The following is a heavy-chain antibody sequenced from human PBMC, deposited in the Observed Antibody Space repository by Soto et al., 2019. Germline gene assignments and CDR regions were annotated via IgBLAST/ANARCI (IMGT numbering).Heavy chain of an antibody. Sequence: QVQLVQSGAEVKKPGASVKVSCKASGYTFTTYYMHWVRQAPGQGLEWMGIISPDGCRTSYAQKFQGRVTMTGDTSTSTVYMELSSLRSEDTALYYCATRDPGHYWGQGTLVTVSS. CDR2: ISPDGCRT. CDR3: ATRDPGHY. CDR1: GYTFTTYY. J-gene: IGHJ4*02. V-gene: IGHV1-46*01.